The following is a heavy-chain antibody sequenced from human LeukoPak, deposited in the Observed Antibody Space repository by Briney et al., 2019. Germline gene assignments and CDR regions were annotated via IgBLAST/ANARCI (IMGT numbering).Heavy chain of an antibody. V-gene: IGHV1-8*01. Sequence: ASVKVSCKASGYTFTSYDINWVRQATGQGLEWMGWMNPNSGNTGYAQKFQGRVTMTRNTSRSTAYMELSSLRSEDTAVYYCARGLTKFAKMVYGSWGQGTLVTVSS. J-gene: IGHJ5*02. D-gene: IGHD2-8*01. CDR3: ARGLTKFAKMVYGS. CDR2: MNPNSGNT. CDR1: GYTFTSYD.